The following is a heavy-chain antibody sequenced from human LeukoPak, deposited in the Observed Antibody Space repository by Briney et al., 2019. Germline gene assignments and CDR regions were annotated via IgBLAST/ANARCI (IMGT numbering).Heavy chain of an antibody. V-gene: IGHV3-30*18. CDR2: ISYDGSNK. CDR3: AKGIAARSPYYGMDV. J-gene: IGHJ6*02. CDR1: GFTFSSYG. D-gene: IGHD6-6*01. Sequence: PGGSLRLSCAASGFTFSSYGMHWVRQAPGKGLEWVAVISYDGSNKYYADSVKGRFTISRDNSKNTLYLQMNSLRAEDTAVYYCAKGIAARSPYYGMDVWGQGTTVTVSS.